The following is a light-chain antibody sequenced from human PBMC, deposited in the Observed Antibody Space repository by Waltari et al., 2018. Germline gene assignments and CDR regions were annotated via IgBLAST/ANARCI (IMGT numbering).Light chain of an antibody. Sequence: EFVLTQSPATLSLSPGERATLSCRASQSVRGYLAWYQQKPGQAPRLLIHDTSNRATGTPARFSGSGSGTDFTLTISSLEPEDFAVYYCQHRGHWPPDATFGPGTKVDIK. CDR3: QHRGHWPPDAT. CDR2: DTS. CDR1: QSVRGY. J-gene: IGKJ3*01. V-gene: IGKV3-11*01.